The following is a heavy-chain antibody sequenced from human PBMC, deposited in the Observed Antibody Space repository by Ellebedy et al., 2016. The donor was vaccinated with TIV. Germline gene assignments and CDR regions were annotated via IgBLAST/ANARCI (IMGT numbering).Heavy chain of an antibody. V-gene: IGHV4-59*01. Sequence: SETLSLTXTVSGGSIGTYYWTWIRQPPGRGLEWIGSIFHSGNIHYNPSPKGRLTMSVNSSKNQFSLNLSSVTAADTAVYYCARDTMTVWGEGWYYGMDVWGQGTTVTVSS. D-gene: IGHD3-22*01. CDR2: IFHSGNI. J-gene: IGHJ6*02. CDR1: GGSIGTYY. CDR3: ARDTMTVWGEGWYYGMDV.